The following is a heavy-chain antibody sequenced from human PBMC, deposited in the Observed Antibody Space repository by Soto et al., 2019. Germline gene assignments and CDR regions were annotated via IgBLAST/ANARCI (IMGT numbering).Heavy chain of an antibody. CDR1: GFTFSSYA. CDR3: ARDHYGPGWFDP. CDR2: ISGSGGNT. V-gene: IGHV3-23*01. J-gene: IGHJ5*02. D-gene: IGHD3-10*01. Sequence: GGSLRLSCAASGFTFSSYAMSWVRQAPGKGLEWVSAISGSGGNTNYADSVKGRFTISRDNAKNSLYLQMNSLRAEDTAVYYCARDHYGPGWFDPWGQGTLVTVSS.